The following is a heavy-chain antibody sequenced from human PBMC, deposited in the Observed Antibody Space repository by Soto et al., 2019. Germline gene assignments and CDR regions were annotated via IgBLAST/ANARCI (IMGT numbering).Heavy chain of an antibody. CDR2: HYSGGST. D-gene: IGHD1-26*01. J-gene: IGHJ5*02. Sequence: GGSLRLSCAISGFSVSSNYLSWVRQAPGKGLEWVSVHYSGGSTYYADPVQGRFTISRDKSNNTLYLQMRRVRAEDTAVYFCARHRHPRGTVGATSPLDPWGQGTQVTVSS. V-gene: IGHV3-53*01. CDR3: ARHRHPRGTVGATSPLDP. CDR1: GFSVSSNY.